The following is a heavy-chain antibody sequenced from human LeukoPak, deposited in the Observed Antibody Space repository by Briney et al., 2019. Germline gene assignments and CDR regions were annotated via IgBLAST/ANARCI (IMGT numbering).Heavy chain of an antibody. J-gene: IGHJ4*02. CDR3: ARESIAVADTI. D-gene: IGHD6-19*01. CDR2: INHSGST. V-gene: IGHV4-34*01. Sequence: PSETLSLTCAVYGGSFSGYYWSWIRQPPGKGLEWIGEINHSGSTNYNPSLKSRFTISVDTSKNKFSLKLSSVTAADTAVYYCARESIAVADTIWGQGTLVTVSS. CDR1: GGSFSGYY.